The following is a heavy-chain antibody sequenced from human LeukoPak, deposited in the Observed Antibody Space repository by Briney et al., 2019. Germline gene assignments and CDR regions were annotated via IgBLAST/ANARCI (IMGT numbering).Heavy chain of an antibody. V-gene: IGHV4-30-4*01. CDR1: GGSISSGDYY. Sequence: SETLSLTCTVSGGSISSGDYYWSWIRQPPGKGLEWIGYIYYSGSTYYNPSLRSRVTISVDTSKNQSYLKLSSVTAADTAVYYCVRSHELGAAAGTRGAFDIWDQGKVVMVSS. J-gene: IGHJ3*02. D-gene: IGHD6-13*01. CDR2: IYYSGST. CDR3: VRSHELGAAAGTRGAFDI.